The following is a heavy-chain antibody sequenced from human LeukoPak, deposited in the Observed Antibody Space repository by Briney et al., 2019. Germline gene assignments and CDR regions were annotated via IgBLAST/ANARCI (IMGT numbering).Heavy chain of an antibody. D-gene: IGHD3-10*01. CDR3: ARSMVRGVIGSHFDY. Sequence: GGSLRLSCAASGFTFSSYAMHWVRQAPGKGLEWVAVISYDGSNKYYADPVKGRFTISRDNSENTLYLQMNSLRAEDTAVYYCARSMVRGVIGSHFDYWGQGTLVTVSS. V-gene: IGHV3-30-3*01. CDR1: GFTFSSYA. CDR2: ISYDGSNK. J-gene: IGHJ4*02.